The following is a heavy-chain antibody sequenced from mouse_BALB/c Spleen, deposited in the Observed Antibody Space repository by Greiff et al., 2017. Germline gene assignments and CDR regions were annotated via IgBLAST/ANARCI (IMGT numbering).Heavy chain of an antibody. CDR3: TRRYYGSGAWFAY. CDR2: IDPETGGT. D-gene: IGHD1-1*01. V-gene: IGHV1-15*01. J-gene: IGHJ3*01. CDR1: GYTFTDYE. Sequence: QVQLQQSGAELVRPGASVTLSCKASGYTFTDYEMHWVKQTPVHGLEWIGAIDPETGGTAYNQKFKGKATLTADKSSSTAYMELRSLTSEDSAVYYCTRRYYGSGAWFAYWGQGTLVTVS.